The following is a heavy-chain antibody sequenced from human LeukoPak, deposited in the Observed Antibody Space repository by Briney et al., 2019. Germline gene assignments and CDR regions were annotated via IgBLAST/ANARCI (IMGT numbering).Heavy chain of an antibody. CDR2: IFGSGGSP. Sequence: GGSLRLSCEASGFTFGSHAMYWVRQAPGKGLEWVAGIFGSGGSPHYADPVKGRFTVSRDNSRNTVYLQINSLRAEDTGLYYCAGEVYRPWWGQGILVTVSS. CDR1: GFTFGSHA. V-gene: IGHV3-23*01. D-gene: IGHD2-8*01. CDR3: AGEVYRPW. J-gene: IGHJ4*02.